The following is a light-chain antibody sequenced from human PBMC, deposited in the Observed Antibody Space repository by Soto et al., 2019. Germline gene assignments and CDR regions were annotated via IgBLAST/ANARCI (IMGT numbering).Light chain of an antibody. CDR3: HQRSRWPLT. Sequence: EIVLTQSPATLSLSPGERDTLSCRASESVSSTSLTWLQHRPGQAPRLLIYDVSTRAPGIPARFSVSGSGTDFTLTISDLEPEDFAVYYCHQRSRWPLTFGQGTKLDMK. CDR1: ESVSSTS. V-gene: IGKV3-11*01. J-gene: IGKJ2*01. CDR2: DVS.